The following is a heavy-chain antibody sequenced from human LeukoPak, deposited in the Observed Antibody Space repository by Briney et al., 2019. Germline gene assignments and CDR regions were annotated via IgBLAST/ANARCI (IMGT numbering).Heavy chain of an antibody. D-gene: IGHD3-3*01. CDR1: GFILPKYA. V-gene: IGHV3-23*01. CDR2: ISARGIST. CDR3: AKSFDFSNGHSPILTPFDS. J-gene: IGHJ4*02. Sequence: PGGSLRLSCAASGFILPKYAMSWVRQAPGKGLEWVSSISARGISTYYADSVKGRFTISRDNSKNTLYLQMNSLRGDDIGVYYCAKSFDFSNGHSPILTPFDSWGQGTLVSVSS.